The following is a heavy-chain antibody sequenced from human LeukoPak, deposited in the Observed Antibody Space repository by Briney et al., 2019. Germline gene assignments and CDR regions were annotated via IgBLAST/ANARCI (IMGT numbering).Heavy chain of an antibody. D-gene: IGHD5-18*01. V-gene: IGHV1-69*05. J-gene: IGHJ4*02. CDR3: ARAPPWSSYGIDY. CDR2: IIPIFGTA. Sequence: PVKVSCKASGGTFSSYAISWVRQAPGQGLEWMGRIIPIFGTANYAQKFQGRVTITTDESTSTAYMELSSLRSEDTAVYYCARAPPWSSYGIDYWGQGTLVTVSS. CDR1: GGTFSSYA.